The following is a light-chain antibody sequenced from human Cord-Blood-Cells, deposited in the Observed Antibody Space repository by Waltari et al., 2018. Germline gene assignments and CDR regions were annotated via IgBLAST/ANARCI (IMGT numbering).Light chain of an antibody. CDR2: KDS. V-gene: IGLV3-1*01. J-gene: IGLJ1*01. CDR1: KLGDKY. Sequence: SYELTQPPSVSVSPGQTASITCPGDKLGDKYACWYQQKPGQSPVLVINKDSKRPAGIPERFSGSNSGNTATLTISGTQAMDEADYYCQAWDSSTAGVFGTGTKVTVL. CDR3: QAWDSSTAGV.